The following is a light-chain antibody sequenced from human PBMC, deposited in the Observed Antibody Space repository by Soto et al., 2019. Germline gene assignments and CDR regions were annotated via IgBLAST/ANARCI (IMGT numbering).Light chain of an antibody. CDR3: QQYGDWPLT. V-gene: IGKV3-15*01. CDR1: QSVRSTY. J-gene: IGKJ4*01. CDR2: GVS. Sequence: EIVMTQSPVTLSVSPGARAPLSCRASQSVRSTYLAWYQQKPGQAPRLLIFGVSNRVAGIPARFSGSGSGTEFTLTISSLQSEDFAVYYCQQYGDWPLTFGGGTKVDIK.